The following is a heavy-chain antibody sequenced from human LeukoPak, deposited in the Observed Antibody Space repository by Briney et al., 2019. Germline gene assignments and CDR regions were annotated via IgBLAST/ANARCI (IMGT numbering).Heavy chain of an antibody. CDR3: TGETYFFDY. CDR2: IKEDGSEK. J-gene: IGHJ4*02. Sequence: GRSLRLSCEVSGFTFSRFWLSWVSQVPGKGLEWVANIKEDGSEKYYVDSVKGRFTISRDNAKNSLFLQMNSLRAEDTAVYYCTGETYFFDYWGQGTLVTVSS. V-gene: IGHV3-7*01. CDR1: GFTFSRFW.